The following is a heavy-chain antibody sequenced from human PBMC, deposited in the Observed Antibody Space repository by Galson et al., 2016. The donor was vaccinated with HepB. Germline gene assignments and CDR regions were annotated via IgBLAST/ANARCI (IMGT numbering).Heavy chain of an antibody. CDR1: GYSFTDYN. J-gene: IGHJ3*01. V-gene: IGHV1-2*02. Sequence: SVKVSCKASGYSFTDYNLHWVRQAPGQGLEWMGYINPNTGDTKDAQKFQGRVTMTRDTSINTTYMELRRLTSDDTAIYYCAREFYDSSGSYGDDAAFNVWGQGTMVAFSS. CDR3: AREFYDSSGSYGDDAAFNV. CDR2: INPNTGDT. D-gene: IGHD3-22*01.